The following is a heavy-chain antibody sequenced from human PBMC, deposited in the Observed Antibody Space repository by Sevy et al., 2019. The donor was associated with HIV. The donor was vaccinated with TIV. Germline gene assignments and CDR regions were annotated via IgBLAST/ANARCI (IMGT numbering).Heavy chain of an antibody. Sequence: GGYLRLSCAASGFTFSSYWMSWVRQAPGKGLEWVANIKQDGSEKYYVDSVKGRFTISRDNAKNSLYLQMNSLRAEDTAVYYCAREGYSSGWYKYYFDYWGQGTLVTVSS. D-gene: IGHD6-19*01. CDR3: AREGYSSGWYKYYFDY. V-gene: IGHV3-7*01. CDR2: IKQDGSEK. J-gene: IGHJ4*02. CDR1: GFTFSSYW.